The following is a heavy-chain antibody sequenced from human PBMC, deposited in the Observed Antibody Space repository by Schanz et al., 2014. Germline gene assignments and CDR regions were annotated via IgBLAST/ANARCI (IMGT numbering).Heavy chain of an antibody. CDR1: RIIFGTYS. Sequence: VQLVESGGGVVQPGRSLRLSCAASRIIFGTYSMNWIRQTPKGLEWVSSINSRSNFIYYADSVKGRFTISRDNSKNTLFLQMSSLRAEDTAVYYCARDGDFDYWGQGTLVTVSS. J-gene: IGHJ4*02. CDR3: ARDGDFDY. CDR2: INSRSNFI. V-gene: IGHV3-21*01.